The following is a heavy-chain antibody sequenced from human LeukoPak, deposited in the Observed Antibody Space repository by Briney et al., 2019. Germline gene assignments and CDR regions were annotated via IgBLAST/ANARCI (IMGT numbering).Heavy chain of an antibody. V-gene: IGHV3-21*01. D-gene: IGHD1-26*01. CDR2: ISTSSSYI. Sequence: PGGSLRLSCAASGFTFSSYSMSWVRQAPGKGLEWVSSISTSSSYIYYADSVKGRFTISRDNAKNSLYLQMNSLRAEDTAVYYCARAPVGATSQDAFDIWGQGTMVTVSS. CDR3: ARAPVGATSQDAFDI. J-gene: IGHJ3*02. CDR1: GFTFSSYS.